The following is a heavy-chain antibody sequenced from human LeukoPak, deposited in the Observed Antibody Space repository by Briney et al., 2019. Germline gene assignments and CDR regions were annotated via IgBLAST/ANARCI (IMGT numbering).Heavy chain of an antibody. Sequence: GGSLRLSCAASGFTFSNYAMHWVRQAPGKGLEWVAVILYDGDTKYYPDSVRGRFTISRDNSKSTLSLQMNSLRAEDTAIYYCATYRQVLLPFESWGQGTLVTVSS. CDR1: GFTFSNYA. CDR2: ILYDGDTK. V-gene: IGHV3-33*08. J-gene: IGHJ4*02. CDR3: ATYRQVLLPFES. D-gene: IGHD2-8*02.